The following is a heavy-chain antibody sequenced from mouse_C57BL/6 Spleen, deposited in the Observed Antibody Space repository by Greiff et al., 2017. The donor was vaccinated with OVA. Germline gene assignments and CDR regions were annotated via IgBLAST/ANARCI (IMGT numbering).Heavy chain of an antibody. V-gene: IGHV3-6*01. J-gene: IGHJ2*01. CDR3: ARGRETFDY. CDR2: ISYDGSN. Sequence: EVQLVESGPGLVKPSQSLSLTCSVTGYSITSGYYWNWIRQFPGNKLEWMGYISYDGSNNYNPSLKNRISITRDTSKNQFFLKLNSVTTEDTATYYCARGRETFDYWGQGTTLTVSS. CDR1: GYSITSGYY.